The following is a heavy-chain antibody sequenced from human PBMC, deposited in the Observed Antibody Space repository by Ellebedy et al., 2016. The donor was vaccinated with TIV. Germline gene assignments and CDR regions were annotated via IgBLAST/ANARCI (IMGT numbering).Heavy chain of an antibody. V-gene: IGHV3-7*03. CDR3: ARDGGVNQLDI. J-gene: IGHJ3*02. D-gene: IGHD2-8*02. Sequence: PGGSLRLSCVDSGLTFSRYWMSWVRQTPGRGLEWVANIKQDGSDKNYVDSVKGRFTISRDNAKNSLYLQMNSLKTEDTAVYYCARDGGVNQLDIWGQGTMVTVSS. CDR2: IKQDGSDK. CDR1: GLTFSRYW.